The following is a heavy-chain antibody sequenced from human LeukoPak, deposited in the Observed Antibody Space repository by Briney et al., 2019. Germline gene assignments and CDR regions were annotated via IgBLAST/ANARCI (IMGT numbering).Heavy chain of an antibody. D-gene: IGHD2/OR15-2a*01. CDR3: ARDWFHAIDY. V-gene: IGHV3-74*01. CDR1: GFTFSDTW. Sequence: PGGSLRLPCAASGFTFSDTWMHCVRQAPGKGRVWVSRIRGKGSDPRYAESVKGRFTISRDNAKSTLYLQMSSLRGEDTVVYYCARDWFHAIDYWGQGTLVTVSS. CDR2: IRGKGSDP. J-gene: IGHJ4*02.